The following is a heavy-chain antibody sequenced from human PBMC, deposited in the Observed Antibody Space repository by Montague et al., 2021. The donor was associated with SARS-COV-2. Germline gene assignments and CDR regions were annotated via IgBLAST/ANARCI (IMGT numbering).Heavy chain of an antibody. J-gene: IGHJ4*02. V-gene: IGHV3-23*03. CDR3: AKSPRAYSYAFDY. D-gene: IGHD5-18*01. Sequence: SLRLSCPASGFTFNTYAMSWVRQAPGKGLEWVSVTYSGGSNTYYADSVKGRFTISRDNSKNTLYLQMNRLRAEDTAVYYCAKSPRAYSYAFDYWGQGTLVTVSS. CDR2: TYSGGSNT. CDR1: GFTFNTYA.